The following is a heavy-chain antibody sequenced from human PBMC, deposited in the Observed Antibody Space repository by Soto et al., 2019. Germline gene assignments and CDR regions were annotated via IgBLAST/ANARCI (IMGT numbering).Heavy chain of an antibody. CDR3: ARGRAATLAAAGHDY. CDR2: ISPYNGNT. V-gene: IGHV1-18*01. D-gene: IGHD6-13*01. J-gene: IGHJ4*02. CDR1: GYTFTSYG. Sequence: QVQLVQSGAEEKKPGASVKVSCKASGYTFTSYGISWVRQAPGQGREWMGWISPYNGNTKYAQKIQGRVTMTTDTPTSTAYMELRSLRSDDTAVYYCARGRAATLAAAGHDYWGQGTLVTVSS.